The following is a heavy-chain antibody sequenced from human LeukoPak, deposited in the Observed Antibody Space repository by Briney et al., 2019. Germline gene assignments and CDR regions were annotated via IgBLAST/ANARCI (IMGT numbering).Heavy chain of an antibody. D-gene: IGHD6-13*01. CDR1: GYSFTSYW. CDR3: ARPKDAAGPPGWFDP. J-gene: IGHJ5*02. Sequence: GESLKISCKGSGYSFTSYWIGWVRRMPGKGLEWMGIIYPGDSDTRYSPSFQGQVTISADKSISTAYLQWSSLKASDTAMYYCARPKDAAGPPGWFDPWGQGTLVTVSS. V-gene: IGHV5-51*01. CDR2: IYPGDSDT.